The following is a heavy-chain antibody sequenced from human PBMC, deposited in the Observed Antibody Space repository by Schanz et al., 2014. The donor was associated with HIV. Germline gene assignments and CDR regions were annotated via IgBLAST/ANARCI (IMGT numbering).Heavy chain of an antibody. CDR2: ISGSGGST. Sequence: EVQLVESGGGLVQPGRSLRLSCAASGFTFSSYAMSWVRQAAGKGLEWVSAISGSGGSTNYADSVKGRFTISRDNSKNTLYLQMNSLRAEDTAVYYCAKDIEVVVAAMGFDYWGQGTLVTVSS. CDR1: GFTFSSYA. J-gene: IGHJ4*02. V-gene: IGHV3-23*04. CDR3: AKDIEVVVAAMGFDY. D-gene: IGHD2-15*01.